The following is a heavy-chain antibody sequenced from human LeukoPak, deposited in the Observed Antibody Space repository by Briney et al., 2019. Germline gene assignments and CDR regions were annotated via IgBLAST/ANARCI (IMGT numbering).Heavy chain of an antibody. D-gene: IGHD2-15*01. V-gene: IGHV1-8*02. Sequence: GASVKVSCKASGYTFTNFEINWVRQVAGQGLEWMGWMRPNSGETLNVQKFQGRVTMTRDISTSTAYMELTGLRSDDTAVYFCARGYCSGGGCYTAEYLPHWGQGTLVTVSS. CDR3: ARGYCSGGGCYTAEYLPH. CDR1: GYTFTNFE. J-gene: IGHJ1*01. CDR2: MRPNSGET.